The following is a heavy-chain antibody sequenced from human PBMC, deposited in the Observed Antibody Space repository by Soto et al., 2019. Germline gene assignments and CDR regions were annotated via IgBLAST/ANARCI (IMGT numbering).Heavy chain of an antibody. V-gene: IGHV3-23*01. Sequence: PGGSLRLSCAASGFTFSSYAMSWVRQAPGKGLEWVSAISGSGGSTYYADSVKGRFTISRDNSKNTLYLQMNSLRAEDTAVYYCSRSEYLAGYFVDWGQGILVTVFS. J-gene: IGHJ4*02. D-gene: IGHD6-19*01. CDR3: SRSEYLAGYFVD. CDR1: GFTFSSYA. CDR2: ISGSGGST.